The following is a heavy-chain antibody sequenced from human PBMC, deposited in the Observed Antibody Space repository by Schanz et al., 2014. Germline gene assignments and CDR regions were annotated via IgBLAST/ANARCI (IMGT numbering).Heavy chain of an antibody. Sequence: EVQLLESGGGLVQPGGSLRLSCAASGFSFSSYAMGWVRQVPGKGLVWVSRIKSDGSSTSYADSVKGRFTISRDNAKSTLYLQMSSLRAEDTAVYYCARPALWFGDNCFDPWGQGTLVTVSA. CDR3: ARPALWFGDNCFDP. V-gene: IGHV3-74*02. J-gene: IGHJ5*02. D-gene: IGHD3-10*01. CDR2: IKSDGSST. CDR1: GFSFSSYA.